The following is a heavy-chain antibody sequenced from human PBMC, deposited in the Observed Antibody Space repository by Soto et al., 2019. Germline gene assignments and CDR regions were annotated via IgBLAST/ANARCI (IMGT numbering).Heavy chain of an antibody. CDR2: ITGKSETR. CDR1: GFTFSSYA. V-gene: IGHV3-48*02. CDR3: VRSAIEVGFEY. Sequence: EVQLVESGGAFVQPGESLRLSCAASGFTFSSYAMNWVRQAPGKGLQWISFITGKSETRYYADSVKGRFHISRDNAENSLNLQMDSLRDEDTAVYYCVRSAIEVGFEYWGRGTLVSVSS. D-gene: IGHD3-22*01. J-gene: IGHJ4*02.